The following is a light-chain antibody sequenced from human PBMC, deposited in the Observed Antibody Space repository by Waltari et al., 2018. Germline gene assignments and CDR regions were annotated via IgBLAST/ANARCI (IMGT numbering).Light chain of an antibody. CDR1: QNINNW. CDR2: EAS. J-gene: IGKJ1*01. V-gene: IGKV1-5*01. Sequence: DIQMTQSPSTLSASVGDRVTITCRASQNINNWLAWYQQTPGKAPKLLIYEASRLESGVPSRVRGSGSGTLFTLTITSLQPDDVALYDCQQYKTFSRTFGQGTQVEIK. CDR3: QQYKTFSRT.